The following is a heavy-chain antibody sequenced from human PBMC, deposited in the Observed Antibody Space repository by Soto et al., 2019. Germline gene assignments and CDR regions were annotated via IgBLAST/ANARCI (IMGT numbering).Heavy chain of an antibody. V-gene: IGHV4-59*12. Sequence: PSETLSLTCTVSGGSISSYYWSWIRQPPGKGLEWIGYMYHSGSTYYNPSLKSRVTISIDRSKNQFSLKLSSVTAADTAVYYCGRVPGPWGQGTLVTVSS. CDR2: MYHSGST. J-gene: IGHJ5*02. CDR1: GGSISSYY. CDR3: GRVPGP.